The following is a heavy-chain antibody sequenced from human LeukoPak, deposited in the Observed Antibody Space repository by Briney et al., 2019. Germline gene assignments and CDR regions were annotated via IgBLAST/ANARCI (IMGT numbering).Heavy chain of an antibody. V-gene: IGHV4-34*01. J-gene: IGHJ3*02. CDR2: INHSGST. CDR3: AREDSGYDHAFDI. CDR1: GGSFSGYY. Sequence: SETLSLTCAVYGGSFSGYYWSWIRQPPGKGLEWIGEINHSGSTNYNPSLKSRVTISVDTSKNQFSLKLSSVTAADTAVYYCAREDSGYDHAFDIWGQGTMVTVSS. D-gene: IGHD5-12*01.